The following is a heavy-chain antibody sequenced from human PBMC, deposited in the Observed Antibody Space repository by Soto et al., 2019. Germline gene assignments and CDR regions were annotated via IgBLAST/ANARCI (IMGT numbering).Heavy chain of an antibody. CDR3: ARGGGFDSFDY. Sequence: QLQLHMSGSGLVKPSQTLSLTCTVSGASITYGAYSWSWIRQTPGKGLEWIGYINHLETTFYNPSFESRLTLSIDRTKNQFSLNLMSMSAADRAVYFCARGGGFDSFDYWGQGILVTVSS. D-gene: IGHD3-10*01. CDR2: INHLETT. J-gene: IGHJ4*02. V-gene: IGHV4-30-2*01. CDR1: GASITYGAYS.